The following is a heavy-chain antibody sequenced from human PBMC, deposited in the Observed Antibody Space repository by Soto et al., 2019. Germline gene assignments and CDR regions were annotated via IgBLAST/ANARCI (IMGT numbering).Heavy chain of an antibody. CDR3: TRDPVDSPVFDY. J-gene: IGHJ4*02. Sequence: TGGSLRLSCAASGFTVINTYLSWVRQAPGKGLEWVSVIYRDGRTYYADSVQGRFTISRDHSKNTLYLQMNSLRVEDTAVYYCTRDPVDSPVFDYWGQGTLVTVSS. D-gene: IGHD2-15*01. V-gene: IGHV3-66*01. CDR1: GFTVINTY. CDR2: IYRDGRT.